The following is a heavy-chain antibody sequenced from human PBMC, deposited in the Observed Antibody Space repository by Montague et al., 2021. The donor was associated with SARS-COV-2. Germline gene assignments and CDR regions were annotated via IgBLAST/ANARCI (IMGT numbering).Heavy chain of an antibody. J-gene: IGHJ3*02. CDR2: INHSGST. CDR3: ARRGYTHSRLDDAFDI. CDR1: GGSFNDYY. D-gene: IGHD5-12*01. V-gene: IGHV4-34*01. Sequence: SETLSLTCAVYGGSFNDYYWSWIRQPPGKGLEWIGQINHSGSTNYNPSLKSRVTISVDTSKNQFSPKLRSMTAADTAVYYCARRGYTHSRLDDAFDIWGQGTMVTVSS.